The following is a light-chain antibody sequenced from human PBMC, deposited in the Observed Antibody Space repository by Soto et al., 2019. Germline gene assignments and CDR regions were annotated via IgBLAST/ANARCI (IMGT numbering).Light chain of an antibody. CDR2: DAS. CDR1: RIISNL. Sequence: DIQITQSPSTLSSSVGDRVTITCRSSRIISNLLAWYQQRPGIAPKLLIFDASILQSGVPSRFSGSGSGTEFTLSISRLQTDDFATYYCQQYGSFSPITFGGGTKVDIK. V-gene: IGKV1-5*01. CDR3: QQYGSFSPIT. J-gene: IGKJ4*01.